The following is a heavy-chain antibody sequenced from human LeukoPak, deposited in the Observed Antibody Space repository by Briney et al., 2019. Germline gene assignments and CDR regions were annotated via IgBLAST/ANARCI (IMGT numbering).Heavy chain of an antibody. Sequence: GGSLRLSCTASGFTFSTYAMHWVRLAPGKGLEYVSAISSDGGKTYYADSVKDRFTISRDNSKNTLYLQMGSLRAEDMAVYYCASSMYMGNFDYWGQGTLVTVSS. D-gene: IGHD7-27*01. CDR1: GFTFSTYA. V-gene: IGHV3-64*02. CDR2: ISSDGGKT. CDR3: ASSMYMGNFDY. J-gene: IGHJ4*02.